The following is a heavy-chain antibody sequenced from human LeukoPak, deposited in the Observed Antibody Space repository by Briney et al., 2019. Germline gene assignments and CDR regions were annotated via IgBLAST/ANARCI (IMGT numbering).Heavy chain of an antibody. J-gene: IGHJ3*02. CDR2: IYSSGST. CDR1: GFTVSSSY. V-gene: IGHV3-53*01. Sequence: GGSLRLSCAASGFTVSSSYMSWVRQAPGKGLEWVSVIYSSGSTYYADSVKGRFTISRDNSKNTLYLQMNSLRAEDTAVYYCARDSSPKGAFDIWGQGTMVTVSS. CDR3: ARDSSPKGAFDI.